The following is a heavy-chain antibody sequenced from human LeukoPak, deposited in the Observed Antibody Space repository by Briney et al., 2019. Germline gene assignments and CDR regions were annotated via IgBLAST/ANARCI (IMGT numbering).Heavy chain of an antibody. V-gene: IGHV1-2*02. CDR3: ARSGAAAGTSDDY. CDR1: GYTFTGYY. J-gene: IGHJ4*02. CDR2: INPNSGGT. D-gene: IGHD6-13*01. Sequence: ASVKVSCKASGYTFTGYYMHRVRQAPGQGLEWMGWINPNSGGTNYAQKFQGRVTMTRDTSISTAYMELSRLRSDDTAVYYCARSGAAAGTSDDYWGQGTLVTVSS.